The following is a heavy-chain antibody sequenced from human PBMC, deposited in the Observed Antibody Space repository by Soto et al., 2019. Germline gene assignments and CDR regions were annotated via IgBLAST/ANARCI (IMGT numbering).Heavy chain of an antibody. CDR3: ARGQEGVVATH. J-gene: IGHJ4*02. Sequence: QVQLQQWGAGLLKPSETLSLNCAVTGGSLSGYYWSWIRQPPGKGLEWIGEVKDGGHTNYSPSLRGRVHIYSDTSNNQFSIRLNSVTAADTGVYYCARGQEGVVATHWDQGSLVTVSS. CDR1: GGSLSGYY. V-gene: IGHV4-34*01. CDR2: VKDGGHT. D-gene: IGHD5-12*01.